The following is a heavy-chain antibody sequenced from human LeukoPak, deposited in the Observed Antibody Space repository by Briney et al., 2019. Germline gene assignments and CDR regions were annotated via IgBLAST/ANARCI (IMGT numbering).Heavy chain of an antibody. CDR1: GYTFTSYA. CDR3: ARERYGDYEEVVDY. CDR2: INTNTGNP. J-gene: IGHJ4*02. V-gene: IGHV7-4-1*01. D-gene: IGHD4-17*01. Sequence: ASVKVSCKASGYTFTSYAMNWVRQAPGQGLEWMGWINTNTGNPTYAQGFTGRFVFSLDTSVSTAYLQIGSLKAEDTAVYYCARERYGDYEEVVDYWGQGTLVTVSS.